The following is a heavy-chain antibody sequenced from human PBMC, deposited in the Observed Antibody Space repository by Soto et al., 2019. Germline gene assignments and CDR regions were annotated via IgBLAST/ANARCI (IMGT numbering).Heavy chain of an antibody. J-gene: IGHJ4*02. CDR3: VRGLSVTLFDY. CDR1: GGSISSGGYY. V-gene: IGHV4-31*03. CDR2: IYYSGST. Sequence: SETLSLTCTVSGGSISSGGYYWTWIRQYPGKGLEWIGYIYYSGSTFYNPSLKSRVSISVDTSKNQFSLNLSSVTAADTAVYYCVRGLSVTLFDYWGQGTLVTVSS. D-gene: IGHD4-17*01.